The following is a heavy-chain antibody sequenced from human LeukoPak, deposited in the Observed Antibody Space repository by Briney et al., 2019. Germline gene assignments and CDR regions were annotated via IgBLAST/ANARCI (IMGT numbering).Heavy chain of an antibody. J-gene: IGHJ4*02. CDR2: ISSNGGST. CDR3: ATSGTTGEDGFDY. Sequence: GGSLRLSCAASGFTFSSYAMHWVRQAPGKGLEYVSAISSNGGSTYYANSVKGRFTISRDNSKNTLYLQMGSLRAEDMAVYYCATSGTTGEDGFDYWGQGTLVTVSS. V-gene: IGHV3-64*01. D-gene: IGHD4-11*01. CDR1: GFTFSSYA.